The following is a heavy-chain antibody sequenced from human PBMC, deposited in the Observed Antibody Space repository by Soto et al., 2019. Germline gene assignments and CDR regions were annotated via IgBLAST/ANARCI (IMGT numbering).Heavy chain of an antibody. D-gene: IGHD3-10*01. CDR2: ISYDGNHA. V-gene: IGHV3-30*18. CDR1: GFTFTNYG. Sequence: QVQLVESGGGAVQPGRSLRLSCAASGFTFTNYGMHWVRQAPGKGLEWASIISYDGNHAYYADFVRGRFTISRDDSKNTLYLQLNSLRAEDTAVYYCAKDADYGSGSYDPPDYWGQGTLVAVSS. CDR3: AKDADYGSGSYDPPDY. J-gene: IGHJ4*02.